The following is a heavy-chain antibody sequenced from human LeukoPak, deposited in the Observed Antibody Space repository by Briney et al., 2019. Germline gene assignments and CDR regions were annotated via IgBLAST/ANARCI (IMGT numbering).Heavy chain of an antibody. V-gene: IGHV1-69*05. J-gene: IGHJ5*02. Sequence: GASVKVSCKASGGTFSSYAISWVRQAPGQGLEWMGGIIPIFGTANYAQKFQGRVTITTDESTSTAYMELSSLRSEDTAVYYCARDGNFWSGYYTGLRWFDPWGLGTLVTVSS. CDR2: IIPIFGTA. CDR1: GGTFSSYA. CDR3: ARDGNFWSGYYTGLRWFDP. D-gene: IGHD3-3*01.